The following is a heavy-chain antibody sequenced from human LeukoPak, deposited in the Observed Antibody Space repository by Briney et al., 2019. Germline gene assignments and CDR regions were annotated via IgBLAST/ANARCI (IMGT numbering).Heavy chain of an antibody. CDR3: AKDAHSGSHFDY. D-gene: IGHD1-26*01. CDR2: ISGTGGTT. V-gene: IGHV3-23*01. CDR1: GFTFSSNA. J-gene: IGHJ4*01. Sequence: AGSLRLSCAASGFTFSSNAMCWVRQALGKGLEWVSLISGTGGTTYYADSVKGRLTISRDNSKNTLYLQMNSLRVEDTAVYYCAKDAHSGSHFDYWGQGILVTVSS.